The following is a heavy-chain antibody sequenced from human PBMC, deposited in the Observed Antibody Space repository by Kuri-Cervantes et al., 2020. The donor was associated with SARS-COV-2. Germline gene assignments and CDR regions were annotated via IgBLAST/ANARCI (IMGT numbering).Heavy chain of an antibody. CDR2: INYSGTT. Sequence: GSLRLSCGVYGGSFSNFLWDWVRQPPGKGLEWIGEINYSGTTNYNPSLKSRVTISVDTSKNQFSLKLSSVTAADTAVYYCARDLPGYCSGGSCGGQFGYWGQGTLVTVSS. V-gene: IGHV4-34*01. D-gene: IGHD2-15*01. J-gene: IGHJ4*02. CDR1: GGSFSNFL. CDR3: ARDLPGYCSGGSCGGQFGY.